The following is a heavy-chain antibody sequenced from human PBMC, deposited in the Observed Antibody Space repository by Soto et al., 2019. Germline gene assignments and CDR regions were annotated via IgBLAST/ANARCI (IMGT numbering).Heavy chain of an antibody. Sequence: SETLSLTCAVYGGSFSGYYWSWIRQPPGKGLEWIGEINHSGSTNYNPSLKSRVTISVDTSKNQFSLKLSSVTAADTAVYYCATFPLRLGYSYGYLDYWCQGTLVTVSS. CDR3: ATFPLRLGYSYGYLDY. J-gene: IGHJ4*02. CDR1: GGSFSGYY. CDR2: INHSGST. D-gene: IGHD5-18*01. V-gene: IGHV4-34*01.